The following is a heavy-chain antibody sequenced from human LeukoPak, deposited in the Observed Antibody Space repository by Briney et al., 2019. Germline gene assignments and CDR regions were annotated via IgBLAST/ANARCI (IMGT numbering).Heavy chain of an antibody. CDR1: GFTFSSYS. J-gene: IGHJ2*01. CDR3: ARDSTRYYDFWSGYYFYWYFDL. Sequence: GGSLRLSCAASGFTFSSYSMNWVRQAPGKGLEWVSSISSSSSYIYYADSVKGRFTISRDNAKNSLYLQMNSLRAEDTAVYYCARDSTRYYDFWSGYYFYWYFDLWGRGTLVTVSS. V-gene: IGHV3-21*01. CDR2: ISSSSSYI. D-gene: IGHD3-3*01.